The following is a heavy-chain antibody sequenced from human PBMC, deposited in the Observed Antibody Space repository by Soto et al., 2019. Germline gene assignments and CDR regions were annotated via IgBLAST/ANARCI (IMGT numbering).Heavy chain of an antibody. J-gene: IGHJ3*02. D-gene: IGHD5-12*01. CDR1: SGSISSSNW. CDR2: IYHSGST. V-gene: IGHV4-4*02. Sequence: QVQLQESGPGLVKPSGTLSLTCAVSSGSISSSNWWSWVRQPPGKGLEWIGEIYHSGSTNYNPSLKSRVTISVDKSKNQFSLKLSSVTAADTAVYYCARVAKREAHPHGGDAFDIWGQGTMVTVSS. CDR3: ARVAKREAHPHGGDAFDI.